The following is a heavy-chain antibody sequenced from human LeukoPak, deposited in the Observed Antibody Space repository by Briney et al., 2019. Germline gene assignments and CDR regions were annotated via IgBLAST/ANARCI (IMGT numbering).Heavy chain of an antibody. D-gene: IGHD3-10*01. Sequence: GASVKVSCKASGYTFTSYGISWVRQAPGQGLEWMGWISAYNGNTNYAQKLQGRVTMTTDTSTSTAYMELRILRSDDTAVYYCAGLRVPSPQLLWFGELSGPWFDPWGQGTLVTVSS. J-gene: IGHJ5*02. CDR2: ISAYNGNT. V-gene: IGHV1-18*01. CDR1: GYTFTSYG. CDR3: AGLRVPSPQLLWFGELSGPWFDP.